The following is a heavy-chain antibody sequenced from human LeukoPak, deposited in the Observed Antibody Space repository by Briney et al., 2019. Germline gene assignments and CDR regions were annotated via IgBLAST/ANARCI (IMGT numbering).Heavy chain of an antibody. CDR2: INPNSGGT. CDR3: ARAPYGSGSYADY. D-gene: IGHD3-10*01. J-gene: IGHJ4*02. V-gene: IGHV1-2*02. Sequence: ASVKVSCKASGYTFTGYYMHWVRQAPGQGLEWMGWINPNSGGTNYAQKFQGRVTMTRDTSISTAYMELSRLRSDDTAVYYCARAPYGSGSYADYWGQGTLSPSPQ. CDR1: GYTFTGYY.